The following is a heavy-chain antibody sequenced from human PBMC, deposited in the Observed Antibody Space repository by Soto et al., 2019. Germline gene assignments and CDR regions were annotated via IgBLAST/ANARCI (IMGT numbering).Heavy chain of an antibody. V-gene: IGHV2-5*02. D-gene: IGHD6-6*01. CDR1: GFSLSTSGVG. CDR2: IYWDDDK. Sequence: QITLKESGPTLVKPTQTLTLTCAFSGFSLSTSGVGVGWIRQPPGKALEWLAFIYWDDDKRYSPSLKTRLTIFKDTSKNQVVLIMTNMDPVDTATYYCAYRQEYRGRWDSGWLDPWGQGTLVTVSS. J-gene: IGHJ5*02. CDR3: AYRQEYRGRWDSGWLDP.